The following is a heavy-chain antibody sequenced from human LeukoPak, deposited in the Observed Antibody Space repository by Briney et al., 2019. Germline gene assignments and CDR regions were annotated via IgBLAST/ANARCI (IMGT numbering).Heavy chain of an antibody. D-gene: IGHD6-13*01. V-gene: IGHV3-64D*06. CDR1: GFTLSSYA. J-gene: IGHJ4*01. CDR2: ISSNGGST. CDR3: VKVLYSSSCYDEY. Sequence: GGSLRLSCSASGFTLSSYAMHWVRQAPGKGLEYVSAISSNGGSTYYADSVKGRFTISRDNSKNTLYLKMSSLRAEDTAVYYCVKVLYSSSCYDEYWGPRTLVTASS.